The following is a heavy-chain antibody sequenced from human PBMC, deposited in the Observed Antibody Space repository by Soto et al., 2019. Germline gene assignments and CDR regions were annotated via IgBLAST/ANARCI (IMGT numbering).Heavy chain of an antibody. CDR1: GYTFTSYG. D-gene: IGHD6-19*01. V-gene: IGHV1-18*04. CDR2: ISAYNGNT. J-gene: IGHJ4*02. CDR3: ASGGLLRQWLSYFQFDY. Sequence: ASVKVSCKASGYTFTSYGISWVRQAPGQGLEWMGWISAYNGNTNYAQKLQGRVTMTTDTSTSTAYMELRSLRSDDTAVYYCASGGLLRQWLSYFQFDYRGQVPLFTASS.